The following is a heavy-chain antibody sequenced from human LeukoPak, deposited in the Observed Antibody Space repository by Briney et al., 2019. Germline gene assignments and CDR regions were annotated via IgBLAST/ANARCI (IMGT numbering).Heavy chain of an antibody. J-gene: IGHJ4*02. D-gene: IGHD3-10*01. Sequence: GGSLRLSCAASGFTFSTYAMSWVRQAPGKGLEWVSAISGSGGSTYYADSVKGRFTISRDNSKNTLYLQMNSLRADDTAVYYCAKALWFGELRPNYFDYWGQGTLVTVSS. CDR2: ISGSGGST. V-gene: IGHV3-23*01. CDR1: GFTFSTYA. CDR3: AKALWFGELRPNYFDY.